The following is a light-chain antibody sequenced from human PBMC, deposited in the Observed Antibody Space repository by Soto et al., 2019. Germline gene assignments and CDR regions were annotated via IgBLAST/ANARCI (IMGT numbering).Light chain of an antibody. J-gene: IGKJ4*01. Sequence: DIQMTQSPSSLSASVGDRVTITCRASQNIKKYLNWYQQKPGKAPNLLIYTASSLQVGLPSRFSGSGSGTDFTLTISSLQPEDSATYYCQQSFGTPLTFGGGNKADI. V-gene: IGKV1-39*01. CDR3: QQSFGTPLT. CDR2: TAS. CDR1: QNIKKY.